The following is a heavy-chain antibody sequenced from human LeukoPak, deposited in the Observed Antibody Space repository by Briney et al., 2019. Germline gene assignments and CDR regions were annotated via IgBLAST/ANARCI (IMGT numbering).Heavy chain of an antibody. V-gene: IGHV3-20*04. J-gene: IGHJ6*03. D-gene: IGHD4-17*01. CDR3: ARVYGDYGYYYYYYMDV. Sequence: GGSLRLSCAASGFTFDDYGMSWVRQAPGKGLEWVSGINWNGGSTGYADSVKGRFTISRDNAKNSLYLQMNSLRAEDTALYYCARVYGDYGYYYYYYMDVWGKGTTVTVSS. CDR2: INWNGGST. CDR1: GFTFDDYG.